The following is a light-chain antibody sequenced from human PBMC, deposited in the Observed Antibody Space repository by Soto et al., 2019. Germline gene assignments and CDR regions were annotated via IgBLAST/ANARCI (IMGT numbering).Light chain of an antibody. CDR3: QQRRNWPLT. CDR1: QSVSSY. V-gene: IGKV3-11*01. Sequence: EIVLTHSPATLSLCPWERATPSCRASQSVSSYLAWYQQKPGQAPRLLIYDASNRATGIPARFSGSGSGTDFTLTISSLEPEDFAVYYCQQRRNWPLTFGGGTKVDIK. CDR2: DAS. J-gene: IGKJ4*01.